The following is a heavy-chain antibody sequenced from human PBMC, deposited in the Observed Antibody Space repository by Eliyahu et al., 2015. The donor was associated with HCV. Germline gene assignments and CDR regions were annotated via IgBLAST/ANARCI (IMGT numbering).Heavy chain of an antibody. V-gene: IGHV3-30*18. CDR2: ISYDGSNK. CDR3: AKGRSITGTGYFDY. CDR1: GFTFSSYG. D-gene: IGHD1-7*01. Sequence: QVQLVESGGGVVQPGRSLRLSCAASGFTFSSYGMHWVRQAPGKGLEWVAVISYDGSNKYYADSVKGRFTISRDNSKNTLYLQMNSLRAEDTAVYYCAKGRSITGTGYFDYWGQGTLVTVSS. J-gene: IGHJ4*02.